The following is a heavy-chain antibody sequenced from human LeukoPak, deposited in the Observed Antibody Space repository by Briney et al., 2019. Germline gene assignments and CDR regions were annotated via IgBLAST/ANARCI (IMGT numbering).Heavy chain of an antibody. Sequence: GGSLRLSCAASGFTFSSYAMSWVRQAPGEGLEWVSAISGSGGSTYYADSVKGRFTISRDNSKNTLYLQMNSLRAEDTAVYYCAKGMTTVTTSDYYYGMDVWGQGTTVTVSS. J-gene: IGHJ6*02. V-gene: IGHV3-23*01. CDR2: ISGSGGST. D-gene: IGHD4-17*01. CDR1: GFTFSSYA. CDR3: AKGMTTVTTSDYYYGMDV.